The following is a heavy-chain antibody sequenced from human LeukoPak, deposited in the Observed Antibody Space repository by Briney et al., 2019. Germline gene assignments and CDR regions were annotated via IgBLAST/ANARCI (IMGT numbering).Heavy chain of an antibody. D-gene: IGHD3-10*01. CDR3: AKDHYYYGSGNQLDY. V-gene: IGHV3-23*01. J-gene: IGHJ4*02. Sequence: GGSLRLSCTASGFTFGDYAMSWVRQAPGKGLEWVSGISGSGGSAYYADSVKGRFTISKDNSKNTLYLEMNSLRAEDTAVYYCAKDHYYYGSGNQLDYWGQGTLVTVSS. CDR1: GFTFGDYA. CDR2: ISGSGGSA.